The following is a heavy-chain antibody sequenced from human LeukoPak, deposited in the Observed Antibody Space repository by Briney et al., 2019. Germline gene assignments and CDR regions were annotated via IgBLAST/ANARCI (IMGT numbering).Heavy chain of an antibody. CDR3: ARDRYFDWLFSDFDY. CDR2: ISAYNGNT. J-gene: IGHJ4*02. V-gene: IGHV1-18*01. D-gene: IGHD3-9*01. CDR1: GYTFTSYG. Sequence: ASVKVSCKASGYTFTSYGISWVRQAPGQGLEWMGWISAYNGNTNYAQKLQGRVTMTTDTSTSTAYMELRSLRSDDTAVYYCARDRYFDWLFSDFDYWGQETLVTVSS.